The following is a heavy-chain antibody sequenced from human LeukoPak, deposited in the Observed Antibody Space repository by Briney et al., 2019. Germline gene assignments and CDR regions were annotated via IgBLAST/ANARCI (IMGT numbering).Heavy chain of an antibody. CDR3: AADVGHYGDSCGFDP. CDR1: GFTFTSSA. D-gene: IGHD4-17*01. CDR2: IVVGSGNT. V-gene: IGHV1-58*01. Sequence: VKVSCKASGFTFTSSAVQWVRQARGQRLEWIGWIVVGSGNTNYAQKFQERVTITRDMSTSTAYRELSSLRSEDTAVYYRAADVGHYGDSCGFDPWGQGTLVTVSS. J-gene: IGHJ5*02.